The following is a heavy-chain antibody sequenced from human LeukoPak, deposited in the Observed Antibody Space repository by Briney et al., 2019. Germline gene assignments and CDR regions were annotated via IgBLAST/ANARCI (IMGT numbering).Heavy chain of an antibody. CDR1: GGSISSYY. CDR2: IYTSGST. J-gene: IGHJ4*02. CDR3: VRDVGADVWRMFYFDY. V-gene: IGHV4-4*07. D-gene: IGHD3-16*01. Sequence: SETLSLTCTVSGGSISSYYWSWIRQPAGKGLEWIGRIYTSGSTNYNPSLKSRVTISVDKSKNQFSLKLSSVTAADTAVYYCVRDVGADVWRMFYFDYWGQGTLVTVSS.